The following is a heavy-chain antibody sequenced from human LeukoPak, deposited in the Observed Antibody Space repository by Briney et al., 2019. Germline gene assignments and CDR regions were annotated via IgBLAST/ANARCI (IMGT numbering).Heavy chain of an antibody. D-gene: IGHD2-15*01. V-gene: IGHV1-18*01. CDR2: ISAYNGNT. Sequence: EASVKVSCKASGYTFTSYGISWVRQAPGQGLEWMGWISAYNGNTNYAQKLQGRVTMTTDTSTSTAYMELRSLRSDDTAVYYCARDEARYCSGGSCRFDPWGQGTLVTVSS. J-gene: IGHJ5*02. CDR1: GYTFTSYG. CDR3: ARDEARYCSGGSCRFDP.